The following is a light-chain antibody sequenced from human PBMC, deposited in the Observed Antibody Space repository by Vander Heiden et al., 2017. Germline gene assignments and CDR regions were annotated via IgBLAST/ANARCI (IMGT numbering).Light chain of an antibody. CDR1: QGISSY. V-gene: IGKV1-9*01. CDR3: QQLNSYTPST. CDR2: AAA. J-gene: IGKJ1*01. Sequence: DIQLTTSPSFLSASVGARVPLTCRASQGISSYLAWYQQKPGKAPKLLIYAAATLQSGVPSRFSGSGAGTEFTLTISSLQHEDFATDYCQQLNSYTPSTFGQGTKVEIK.